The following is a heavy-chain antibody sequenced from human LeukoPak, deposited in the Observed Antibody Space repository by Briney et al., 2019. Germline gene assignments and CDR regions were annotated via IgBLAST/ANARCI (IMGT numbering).Heavy chain of an antibody. CDR1: GGTFSSYA. CDR2: INPSGGST. D-gene: IGHD2-2*01. V-gene: IGHV1-46*01. J-gene: IGHJ4*02. Sequence: ASVKVSCKASGGTFSSYAISWVRQAPGQGLEWMGIINPSGGSTSYAQKFQGRVTMTRDTSTSTVYMELSSLRSEDTAVYYCAFLGYCSSTSCTELGYWGQGTLVTVSS. CDR3: AFLGYCSSTSCTELGY.